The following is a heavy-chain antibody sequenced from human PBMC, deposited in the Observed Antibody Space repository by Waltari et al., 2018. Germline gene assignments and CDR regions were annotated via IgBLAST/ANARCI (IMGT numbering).Heavy chain of an antibody. CDR3: ATLSMVRGVIMFRGIGGMDV. D-gene: IGHD3-10*01. V-gene: IGHV1-24*01. CDR2: FDPEDGET. Sequence: QVQLVQSGAEVKKPGASVKVSCKVSGYTLTELSMHWVRQAPGNGLEWMGGFDPEDGETIYAQKFQGRVTMTEDTSTDTAYMELSSLRSEDTAVYYCATLSMVRGVIMFRGIGGMDVWGQGTTVTVSS. J-gene: IGHJ6*02. CDR1: GYTLTELS.